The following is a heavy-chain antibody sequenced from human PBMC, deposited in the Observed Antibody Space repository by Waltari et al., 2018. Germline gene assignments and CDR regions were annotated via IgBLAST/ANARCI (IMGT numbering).Heavy chain of an antibody. V-gene: IGHV4-38-2*01. J-gene: IGHJ4*02. Sequence: QVQLQESGPGLVKPSETLSLTCAVSGYSISSGYYWGWIRQPPGKGLEWIGSIYHSGSTYYNPSPKSRFTISVDTSKNQFSLKLSFVTAADTAVYYCARHSGSYYNDYWGQGTLVTVSS. CDR2: IYHSGST. D-gene: IGHD1-26*01. CDR1: GYSISSGYY. CDR3: ARHSGSYYNDY.